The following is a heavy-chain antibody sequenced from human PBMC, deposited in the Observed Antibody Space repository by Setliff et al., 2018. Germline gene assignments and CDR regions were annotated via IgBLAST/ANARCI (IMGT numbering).Heavy chain of an antibody. V-gene: IGHV3-7*01. D-gene: IGHD6-13*01. CDR1: GFTFNTYA. J-gene: IGHJ5*02. CDR3: STRTVAARSLDT. Sequence: GGSLRLSCAAPGFTFNTYAMHWVRQAPGEGLEWVSNIKQDGSEKHYVDSVKGRFTISRDNAKNSLYLQLNSLRAEDTAVYYCSTRTVAARSLDTWGQGTLVTVSS. CDR2: IKQDGSEK.